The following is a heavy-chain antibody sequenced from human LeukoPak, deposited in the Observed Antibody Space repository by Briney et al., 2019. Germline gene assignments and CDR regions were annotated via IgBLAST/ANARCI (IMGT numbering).Heavy chain of an antibody. Sequence: PSETLSLTCTVSGGSISSSFWSWIRQPAGQGLEWIGRISTSGTTNYNPSLKSRVTMSVDTSNKQFSLNLTSVTAADTAVYYCARDSQSSNWYKYFDYWGQGTLVTASS. CDR2: ISTSGTT. CDR3: ARDSQSSNWYKYFDY. CDR1: GGSISSSF. V-gene: IGHV4-4*07. J-gene: IGHJ4*02. D-gene: IGHD6-13*01.